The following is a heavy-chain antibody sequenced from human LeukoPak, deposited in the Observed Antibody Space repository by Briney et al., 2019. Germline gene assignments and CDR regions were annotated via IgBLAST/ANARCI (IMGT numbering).Heavy chain of an antibody. CDR3: ARNDMVLFDY. V-gene: IGHV4-59*01. Sequence: SETLSLTCTVSGGSISSYYWSWIRQPPGKGLEWIGYIYYSGSTNYNPSLKSRVTISVDTSKNQFSLKLSSVTAADTAVYYCARNDMVLFDYWGQGTLVTVSS. J-gene: IGHJ4*02. CDR2: IYYSGST. D-gene: IGHD2-8*01. CDR1: GGSISSYY.